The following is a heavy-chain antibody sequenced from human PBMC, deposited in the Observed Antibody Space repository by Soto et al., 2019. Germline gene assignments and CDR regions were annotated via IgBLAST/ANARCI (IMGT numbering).Heavy chain of an antibody. V-gene: IGHV4-59*01. J-gene: IGHJ4*02. CDR1: VGSMSPYY. D-gene: IGHD3-22*01. CDR3: ARSFYESSGYYPL. Sequence: SESLSLTGTVSVGSMSPYYWSWMRQPPGKGLEWIGYIYYTGSTSYNPSLKSRVTISVDTSKTQFSLKLSSVTAADTALYYCARSFYESSGYYPLWGQGTLVTVSS. CDR2: IYYTGST.